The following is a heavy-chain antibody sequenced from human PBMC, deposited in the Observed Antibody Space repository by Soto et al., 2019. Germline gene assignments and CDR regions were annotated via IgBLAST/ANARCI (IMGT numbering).Heavy chain of an antibody. V-gene: IGHV1-2*04. D-gene: IGHD2-15*01. CDR2: INPNSGGT. J-gene: IGHJ5*02. CDR3: ARDATGYYCSGGSCYTGTETNWFDP. Sequence: ASVKVSCTASGDAFTGYYMHWVRQAPGQGLEWMGWINPNSGGTNYAQKFQGWVTMTRDTSISTAYMELSRLRSDDTAVYYCARDATGYYCSGGSCYTGTETNWFDPWGQGTLVTVSS. CDR1: GDAFTGYY.